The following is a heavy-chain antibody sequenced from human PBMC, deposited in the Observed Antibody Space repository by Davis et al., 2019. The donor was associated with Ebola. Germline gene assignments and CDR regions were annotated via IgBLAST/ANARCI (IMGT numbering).Heavy chain of an antibody. V-gene: IGHV4-59*11. D-gene: IGHD2-2*01. CDR1: GGSINSHY. CDR2: IYYSGST. CDR3: ARFTWCSSTSCYYYYGMDV. Sequence: SETLSLTCTVSGGSINSHYWSWIRQPPGKGLEWIGYIYYSGSTDYNPSLKSRVTISVDTSKNQFSLKLSSVTAADTAVYYCARFTWCSSTSCYYYYGMDVWGQGTTVTVSS. J-gene: IGHJ6*02.